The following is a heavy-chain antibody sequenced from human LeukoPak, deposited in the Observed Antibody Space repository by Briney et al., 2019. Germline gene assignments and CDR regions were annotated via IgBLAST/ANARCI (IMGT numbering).Heavy chain of an antibody. CDR1: GGSISSSSYY. D-gene: IGHD2-21*02. CDR3: ARSAAYCGGDCYPYFDY. CDR2: IYYSGST. Sequence: SETLSLTCTVSGGSISSSSYYWGWIRQPPGKGLDWIGSIYYSGSTYYNPSLKSRVTISVDTSKNQFSLKLSSVTAADTAVYYCARSAAYCGGDCYPYFDYWGQGTLVTVSS. V-gene: IGHV4-39*07. J-gene: IGHJ4*02.